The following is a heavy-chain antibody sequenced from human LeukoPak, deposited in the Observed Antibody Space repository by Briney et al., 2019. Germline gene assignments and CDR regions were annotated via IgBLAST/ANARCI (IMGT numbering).Heavy chain of an antibody. J-gene: IGHJ4*02. CDR2: INSDGSST. CDR1: GFTFGSYW. D-gene: IGHD4-17*01. Sequence: GGSLRLSCAASGFTFGSYWMHWVRQAPGKGLVWVSRINSDGSSTSYADSVKGRFTISRDNAKNTLYLQMNSLRAEDTAVYYCARGPPDYGDSIDYWGQGTLVTVSS. CDR3: ARGPPDYGDSIDY. V-gene: IGHV3-74*01.